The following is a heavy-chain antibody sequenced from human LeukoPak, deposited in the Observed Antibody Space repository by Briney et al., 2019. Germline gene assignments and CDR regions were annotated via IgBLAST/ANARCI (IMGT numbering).Heavy chain of an antibody. D-gene: IGHD3-16*02. J-gene: IGHJ4*02. CDR1: GFTFSSYA. CDR2: ISGSGGST. CDR3: AKDRGRIVALYYFDY. V-gene: IGHV3-23*01. Sequence: PGGSLGLSCAASGFTFSSYAMSWVRQAPGKGLEWVSAISGSGGSTYYADSVKGRFTISRDNSKNTLYLQMNSLRAEDTAVYYCAKDRGRIVALYYFDYWGQGTLVTVSS.